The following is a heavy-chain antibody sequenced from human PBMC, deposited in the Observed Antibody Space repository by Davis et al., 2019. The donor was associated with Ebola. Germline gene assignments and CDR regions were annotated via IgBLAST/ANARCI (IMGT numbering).Heavy chain of an antibody. V-gene: IGHV5-51*01. D-gene: IGHD3-10*01. Sequence: PGGSLRLSCKGSGYGFADYWIAWVRQTPGKGLEWMGIIYAGDSDSRYSPSFEGQVTISVDRSITTAYLQWRSLRASDTAVYYCARQESLYGWSDHWGQGTLVTVSS. CDR2: IYAGDSDS. J-gene: IGHJ4*02. CDR3: ARQESLYGWSDH. CDR1: GYGFADYW.